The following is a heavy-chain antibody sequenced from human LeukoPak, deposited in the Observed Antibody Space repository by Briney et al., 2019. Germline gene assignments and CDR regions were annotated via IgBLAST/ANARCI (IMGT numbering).Heavy chain of an antibody. J-gene: IGHJ6*03. CDR2: ISSSSSYI. Sequence: GGSLRLSCAASGFTFSSYSMNWVRQAPGKGLEWVSSISSSSSYIYSADSVKGRFTISRDNAKNSLYLQMNSLRAEDTAVYYCVRILTVAWSERRPGYYYMDVWGKGTTVTVSS. V-gene: IGHV3-21*01. D-gene: IGHD1-1*01. CDR3: VRILTVAWSERRPGYYYMDV. CDR1: GFTFSSYS.